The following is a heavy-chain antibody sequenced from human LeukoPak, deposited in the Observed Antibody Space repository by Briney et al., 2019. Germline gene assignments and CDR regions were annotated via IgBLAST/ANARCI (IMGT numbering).Heavy chain of an antibody. CDR3: AVLYSGTYYGVSD. J-gene: IGHJ4*02. CDR2: IYSGGST. CDR1: GFSVNTNY. Sequence: GGSQTLSCAASGFSVNTNYMSWVRQAPGKGLECVSVIYSGGSTYYADAVKGRFTISRDNSKNTLYLQMNSLRPEDTALYYCAVLYSGTYYGVSDWGQGTLVTASS. V-gene: IGHV3-53*01. D-gene: IGHD1-26*01.